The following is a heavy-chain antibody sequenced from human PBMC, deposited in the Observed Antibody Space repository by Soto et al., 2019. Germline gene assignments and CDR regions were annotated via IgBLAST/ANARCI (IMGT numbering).Heavy chain of an antibody. CDR2: IYYIGST. CDR3: ARSVFP. V-gene: IGHV4-31*03. Sequence: TLSPTCTVSGGSISSGGYSWNWICQHPGKGLEWIGYIYYIGSTYYNPSLKSRVTIALDTSKNQFSLKLSSVTAADTAVYYCARSVFPWGQGTLVTVSS. CDR1: GGSISSGGYS. J-gene: IGHJ5*02.